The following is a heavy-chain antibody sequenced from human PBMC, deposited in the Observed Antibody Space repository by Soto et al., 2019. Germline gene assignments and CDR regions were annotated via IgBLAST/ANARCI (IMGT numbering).Heavy chain of an antibody. CDR1: GYTFTSYG. CDR2: ISAYNGNT. V-gene: IGHV1-18*01. D-gene: IGHD3-10*01. J-gene: IGHJ4*02. CDR3: PRDRAVGSGSYSGY. Sequence: QVQLVQSGAEVKKPGASVKVSCKASGYTFTSYGISWVRQAPGQGLEWMGWISAYNGNTNYAQKLQGRVTMTTDTPTGPAYRELGGLRSADPAVYYCPRDRAVGSGSYSGYGAQGPLVPV.